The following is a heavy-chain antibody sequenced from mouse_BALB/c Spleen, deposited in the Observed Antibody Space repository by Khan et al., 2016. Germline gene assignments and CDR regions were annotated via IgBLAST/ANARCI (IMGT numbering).Heavy chain of an antibody. CDR3: ARRVRWYFDV. Sequence: QIQLVQSGPELKKPGETVKISCKASGFTFTDYSLHWVKQAPGKGLKWMGWIKTETGEPTYADDFKGRFAFSLETSASTAYLQINNLKSEDTATXVCARRVRWYFDVWGAGTTVTVSS. V-gene: IGHV9-2-1*01. CDR1: GFTFTDYS. D-gene: IGHD2-14*01. J-gene: IGHJ1*01. CDR2: IKTETGEP.